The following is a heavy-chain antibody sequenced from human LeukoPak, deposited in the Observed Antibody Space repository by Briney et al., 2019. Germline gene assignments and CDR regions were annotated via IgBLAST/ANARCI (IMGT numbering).Heavy chain of an antibody. Sequence: SVKVSCKASGGTFSSYAISWVRRAPGQGLEWMGGIIPIFGTANYAQKFQGRVTITTDESTSTAYMELSSLRSEDAAVYYCARELGDGYNPYYYYYMDVWGKGTTVTVSS. J-gene: IGHJ6*03. CDR3: ARELGDGYNPYYYYYMDV. CDR2: IIPIFGTA. D-gene: IGHD5-24*01. V-gene: IGHV1-69*05. CDR1: GGTFSSYA.